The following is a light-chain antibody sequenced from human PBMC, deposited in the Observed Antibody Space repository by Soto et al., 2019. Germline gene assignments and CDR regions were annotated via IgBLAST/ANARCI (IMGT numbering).Light chain of an antibody. CDR3: HQRNK. J-gene: IGKJ5*01. Sequence: EVVLTQSPATLSLSPGERATLSCRASQSIRTSLAWYQQKPGQAPRLVIFDASNRANGVPARFGGSGSGTDFTLTISSLEPEDFAVYFCHQRNKFGQGTRLEIK. V-gene: IGKV3-11*01. CDR1: QSIRTS. CDR2: DAS.